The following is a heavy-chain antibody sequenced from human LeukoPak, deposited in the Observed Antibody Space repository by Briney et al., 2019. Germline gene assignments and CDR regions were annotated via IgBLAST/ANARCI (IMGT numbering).Heavy chain of an antibody. Sequence: PGGALGIFCGGSGFTFWRYALRWGRPAPGEGVGGGSAIWWCGGGTYYADSVKGRFTISRDNSKNTLYLQMNSLRAEDTAVYYCAKAGMLYYDILTGYSELGVPYYFDYWGQGTLVTVSS. D-gene: IGHD3-9*01. CDR3: AKAGMLYYDILTGYSELGVPYYFDY. V-gene: IGHV3-23*01. CDR2: IWWCGGGT. J-gene: IGHJ4*02. CDR1: GFTFWRYA.